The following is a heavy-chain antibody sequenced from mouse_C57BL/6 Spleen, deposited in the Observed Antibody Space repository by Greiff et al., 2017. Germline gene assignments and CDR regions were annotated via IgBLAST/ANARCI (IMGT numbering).Heavy chain of an antibody. CDR3: ARGDTAQALYAMDY. CDR2: IDPSDRET. J-gene: IGHJ4*01. Sequence: QVQLQQPGAELVRPGSSVKLSCKASGYTFTSYWMHWVKQRPIQGLEWIGNIDPSDRETHYNQKFKDKATLTVDKSSSTAYMQLSSLTSEDSAVYYCARGDTAQALYAMDYWGQGTSVTVSS. V-gene: IGHV1-52*01. D-gene: IGHD3-2*02. CDR1: GYTFTSYW.